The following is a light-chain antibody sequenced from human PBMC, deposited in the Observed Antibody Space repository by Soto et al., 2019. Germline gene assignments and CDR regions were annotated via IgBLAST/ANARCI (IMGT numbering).Light chain of an antibody. V-gene: IGLV4-69*01. CDR1: SGHSTYA. CDR2: VNSDGSH. Sequence: QAVLTQSPSASASLGASVKLTCTLSSGHSTYAIAWHQQQPENGPRYLMKVNSDGSHTKGDGIPDRFSGSSSGAERYLAISSLQSEDAADYYCQTWGTGIWVFAGGTK. J-gene: IGLJ3*02. CDR3: QTWGTGIWV.